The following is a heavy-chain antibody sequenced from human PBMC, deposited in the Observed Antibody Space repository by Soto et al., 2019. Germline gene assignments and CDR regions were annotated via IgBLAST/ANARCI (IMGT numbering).Heavy chain of an antibody. D-gene: IGHD2-2*01. J-gene: IGHJ4*02. CDR2: INHSGST. CDR3: ARGPKQDIVVVPAASGDDY. Sequence: SETLSLTCAVYGGSFSGYYWSWIRQPPGKGLEWIGEINHSGSTNYNPSLKSRVTISVDTSKNQFSLKLSSVTAADTAVYYCARGPKQDIVVVPAASGDDYWGQGTLVTVSS. CDR1: GGSFSGYY. V-gene: IGHV4-34*01.